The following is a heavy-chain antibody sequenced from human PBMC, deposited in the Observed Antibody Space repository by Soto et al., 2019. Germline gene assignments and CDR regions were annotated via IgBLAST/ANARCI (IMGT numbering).Heavy chain of an antibody. D-gene: IGHD2-2*01. CDR3: ARLVVVVPAAPAWFDP. V-gene: IGHV4-39*01. J-gene: IGHJ5*02. CDR1: GGSISSSSYY. Sequence: QLQLQESGPGLVKPSETLSLTCTVSGGSISSSSYYWGWIRQPPGKGLEWIGSIYYSGSTYYNPSLKSRVTISVDTSKTQFSLKLSSVTAADTAVYYCARLVVVVPAAPAWFDPWGQGKLVTVSS. CDR2: IYYSGST.